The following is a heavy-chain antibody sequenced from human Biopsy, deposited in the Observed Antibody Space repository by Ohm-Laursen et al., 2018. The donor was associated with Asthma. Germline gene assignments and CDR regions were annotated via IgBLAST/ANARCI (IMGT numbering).Heavy chain of an antibody. J-gene: IGHJ3*01. Sequence: SQTLSLTWAVYGGSIRGYVWTWIRQPPGKGLEWIGESTQGGGTTFNPSLKSRVTISIDSSKSQLSLKVRSVTAADTAVYFCARDAGSAWSSGLDAFDFWGHGTMVTVSS. CDR2: STQGGGT. V-gene: IGHV4-34*09. CDR1: GGSIRGYV. CDR3: ARDAGSAWSSGLDAFDF. D-gene: IGHD6-19*01.